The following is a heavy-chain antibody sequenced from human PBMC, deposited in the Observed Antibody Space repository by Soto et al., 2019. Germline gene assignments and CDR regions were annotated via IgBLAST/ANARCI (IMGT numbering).Heavy chain of an antibody. CDR1: GSSISSSSYY. Sequence: QLQLQESGPGLVNPSETLSLTCTVSGSSISSSSYYWGWIRQPPGKGLEWIGSIYYSGSTYYNPSLKSRVTISVDTSKNQFSLKLTSVTAADTALYYCASLPDWGSGNSWGQGTLVTVSS. CDR3: ASLPDWGSGNS. CDR2: IYYSGST. J-gene: IGHJ4*02. D-gene: IGHD3-10*01. V-gene: IGHV4-39*01.